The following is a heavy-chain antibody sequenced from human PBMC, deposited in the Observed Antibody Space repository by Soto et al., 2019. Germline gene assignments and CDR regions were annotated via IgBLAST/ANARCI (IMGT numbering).Heavy chain of an antibody. Sequence: GGSMRLSCGAAEFASCYHYMDWVSKAPGKGLEWLGRTKNKGQSFTIEYAPSVKGRFIISRDDSKNSVFLQINSLRTDDTAVYYCARWVAGAADCWGQGTQVTVSS. CDR1: EFASCYHY. V-gene: IGHV3-72*01. D-gene: IGHD2-15*01. J-gene: IGHJ4*02. CDR2: TKNKGQSFTI. CDR3: ARWVAGAADC.